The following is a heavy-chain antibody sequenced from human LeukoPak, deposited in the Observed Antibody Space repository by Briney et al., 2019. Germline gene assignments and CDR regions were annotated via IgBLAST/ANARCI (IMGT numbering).Heavy chain of an antibody. CDR3: AKGLAVAGIWENWFDP. D-gene: IGHD6-19*01. Sequence: GGSLRLSCAASGFTISSYAMSWVRQAPGKGLEWVSAISGSGGSTYYADSVKGRFTISRDNSKNTLYLQMNSLRAEDTAVYYCAKGLAVAGIWENWFDPWGQGTLVTVSS. J-gene: IGHJ5*02. V-gene: IGHV3-23*01. CDR1: GFTISSYA. CDR2: ISGSGGST.